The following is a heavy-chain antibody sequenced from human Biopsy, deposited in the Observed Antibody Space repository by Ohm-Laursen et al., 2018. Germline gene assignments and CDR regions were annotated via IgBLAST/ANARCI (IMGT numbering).Heavy chain of an antibody. V-gene: IGHV4-34*01. CDR1: GESFNGYY. J-gene: IGHJ6*02. CDR3: VRGVDYYDPYHYYALGV. D-gene: IGHD3-22*01. Sequence: TLSLTCAVYGESFNGYYWSWIRQTPRKGLEWIGEINHSGRTNYNPSLKSRVTISVDTSKNQFSLKVRSVTAADTAVYYCVRGVDYYDPYHYYALGVWGQGTTVTVSS. CDR2: INHSGRT.